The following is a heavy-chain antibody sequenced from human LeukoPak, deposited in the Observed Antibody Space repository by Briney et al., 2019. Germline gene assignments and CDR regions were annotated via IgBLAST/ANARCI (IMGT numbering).Heavy chain of an antibody. V-gene: IGHV5-51*01. J-gene: IGHJ4*02. Sequence: GESLKISCKGSGYTFTTYWIGWVRQMPGKGLEWMGIIYPGDSDTTYSPSFQGQVTISADKSISAAYLQWSSLKASDTAMYYCARHISGSYYTGFDYWGQGTLVTVPS. CDR3: ARHISGSYYTGFDY. CDR1: GYTFTTYW. D-gene: IGHD1-26*01. CDR2: IYPGDSDT.